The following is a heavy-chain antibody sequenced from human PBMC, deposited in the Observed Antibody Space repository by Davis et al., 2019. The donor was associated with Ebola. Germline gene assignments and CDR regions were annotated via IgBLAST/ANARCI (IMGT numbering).Heavy chain of an antibody. V-gene: IGHV3-7*01. Sequence: GESLKISCAASGFTFSSYWMSWVRQAPGKGLEWVANIKQDGSEKYYVDSVKGRFTISRDNAKNSLYLQMNSLRAEDTAVYYCAKHYGSGWRYFDYWGQGTLVTVSS. CDR1: GFTFSSYW. D-gene: IGHD3-10*01. CDR3: AKHYGSGWRYFDY. J-gene: IGHJ4*02. CDR2: IKQDGSEK.